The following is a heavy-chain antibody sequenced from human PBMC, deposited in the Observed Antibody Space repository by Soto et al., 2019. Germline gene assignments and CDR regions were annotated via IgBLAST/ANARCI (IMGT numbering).Heavy chain of an antibody. CDR1: GFSFSISP. V-gene: IGHV3-30-3*01. J-gene: IGHJ4*02. D-gene: IGHD7-27*01. CDR2: ISYDGTNK. CDR3: ARDPKTSGGQHWAFNYFDS. Sequence: QVQLVESGGCVVQPGRSLRLSCAASGFSFSISPMHWVRQAPGKGPEWVALISYDGTNKFYADSVKGRFTISRDNSKSTIYLQVDSLSPEDAAVYYCARDPKTSGGQHWAFNYFDSWGQGTLVTVSS.